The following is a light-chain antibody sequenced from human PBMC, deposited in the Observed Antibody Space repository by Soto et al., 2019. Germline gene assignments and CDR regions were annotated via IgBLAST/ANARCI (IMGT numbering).Light chain of an antibody. CDR1: SSDVGGYNY. CDR3: CSYAGSNVI. J-gene: IGLJ2*01. V-gene: IGLV2-8*01. Sequence: QSVLTQPPSASGSPGQSVTISCTGTSSDVGGYNYVSWYQQHPGKVPKVMIYEVSKRPSGVPDRFSGSKSGNTASLTVSGLQAEDEADYYCCSYAGSNVIFGGGTKVTVL. CDR2: EVS.